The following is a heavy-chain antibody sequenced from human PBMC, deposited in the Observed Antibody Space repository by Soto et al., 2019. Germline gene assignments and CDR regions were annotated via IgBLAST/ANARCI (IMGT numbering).Heavy chain of an antibody. CDR2: IIGSGAST. Sequence: EVQLLESGGGLVQPGGSLRLSCAASGFTLSSYAMSWVRQAPGMGLGWVSGIIGSGASTYYADSVKGRVTISRDNSKNTLFLQMNSLRAEDTAVYYCAKGKGLTVSSSNYWGQGTLVTVSS. V-gene: IGHV3-23*01. CDR3: AKGKGLTVSSSNY. J-gene: IGHJ4*02. D-gene: IGHD6-19*01. CDR1: GFTLSSYA.